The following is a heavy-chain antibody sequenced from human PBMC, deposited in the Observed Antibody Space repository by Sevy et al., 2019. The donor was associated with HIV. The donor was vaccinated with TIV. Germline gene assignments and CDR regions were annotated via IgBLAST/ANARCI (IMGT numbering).Heavy chain of an antibody. J-gene: IGHJ6*02. CDR3: AREGYYYRSGTYRPPNYYGMDV. D-gene: IGHD3-10*01. CDR1: GYTFSSYG. V-gene: IGHV1-18*01. Sequence: ASVKVSCKASGYTFSSYGISWVRQAPGQGLERMGWISDYNGYTNYAHKFQGRVTMSTETSTRTAYMELMSLRSDDTAVYFCAREGYYYRSGTYRPPNYYGMDVWGQGTAVTVSS. CDR2: ISDYNGYT.